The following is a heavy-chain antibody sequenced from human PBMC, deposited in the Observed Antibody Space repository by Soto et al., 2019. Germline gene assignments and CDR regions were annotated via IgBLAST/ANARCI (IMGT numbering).Heavy chain of an antibody. J-gene: IGHJ5*02. D-gene: IGHD4-17*01. CDR3: AREGAYGDTP. V-gene: IGHV4-59*01. Sequence: SETLSLTCTVSGGSINTYYWSWIRQPPGKGLEWIGYISYSGSTNYNPSLKSRVTISRDTSKNQFSLKLSSVTAADTAVYYCAREGAYGDTPWGQGTLVTVSA. CDR1: GGSINTYY. CDR2: ISYSGST.